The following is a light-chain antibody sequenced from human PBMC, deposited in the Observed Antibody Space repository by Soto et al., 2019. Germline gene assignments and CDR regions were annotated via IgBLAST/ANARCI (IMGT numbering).Light chain of an antibody. V-gene: IGLV2-14*01. CDR3: SSYTSTNTMV. CDR2: GVS. Sequence: QSVLTQPASVSGSPGQSITISCTGTSSDVGDYNDVSWYQQHPGKAPKIIIYGVSNRPSGISNRFSGSKSGNTASLTISGLQAEDEADYYCSSYTSTNTMVFGGGTKLTVL. J-gene: IGLJ2*01. CDR1: SSDVGDYND.